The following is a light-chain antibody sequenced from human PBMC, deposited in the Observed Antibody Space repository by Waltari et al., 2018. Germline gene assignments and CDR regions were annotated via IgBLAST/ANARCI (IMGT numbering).Light chain of an antibody. CDR1: RHIGGS. V-gene: IGKV3-15*01. CDR2: HAS. CDR3: QQYNDWPPYT. Sequence: MTQSPDTLSMSAGESVTLSCRASRHIGGSLAWYQQKAGQAPRLLFYHASTRATGVADRFSAAGSGTDSTLTISSLRSEDSAVYYCQQYNDWPPYTFGQGTKLE. J-gene: IGKJ2*01.